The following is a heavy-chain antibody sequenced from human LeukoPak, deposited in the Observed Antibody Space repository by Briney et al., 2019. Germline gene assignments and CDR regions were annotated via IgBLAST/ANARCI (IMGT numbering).Heavy chain of an antibody. V-gene: IGHV3-21*01. CDR1: GFTFSSYA. J-gene: IGHJ4*02. D-gene: IGHD1-26*01. CDR2: ISGSSSYI. CDR3: ARDPLGWELHYFDY. Sequence: GGSLRLSCAASGFTFSSYAMNWVRQAPGKGLEWVSSISGSSSYIYYADSVKGRFSISRDNAKNPLYLQMNSLRAEDTAVYYCARDPLGWELHYFDYWGQGTLVTVSS.